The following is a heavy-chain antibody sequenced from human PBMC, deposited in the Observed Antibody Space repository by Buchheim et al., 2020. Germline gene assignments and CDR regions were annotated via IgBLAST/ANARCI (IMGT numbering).Heavy chain of an antibody. CDR2: IKQDGSEK. CDR1: GFTFSSYW. Sequence: EVQLVESGGGLVQPGGSLRLSCAASGFTFSSYWMSWVRQAPGKGLEWVANIKQDGSEKYYVDSVKGRFTISRDNAKTSLYLQMNSLRAEDTAVYYCARAAIAAAVPEEFDYWGQGTL. CDR3: ARAAIAAAVPEEFDY. D-gene: IGHD6-13*01. V-gene: IGHV3-7*01. J-gene: IGHJ4*02.